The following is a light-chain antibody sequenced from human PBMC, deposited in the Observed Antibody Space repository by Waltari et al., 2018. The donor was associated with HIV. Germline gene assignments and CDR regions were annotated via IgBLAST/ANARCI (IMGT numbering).Light chain of an antibody. Sequence: ETVLTQSPATLSLSPGERVTLSCSASQSINYYLAWYQQKPGQPQRLLIYDASTRAPGIPARFSGSGSGTDFTLTISSLEPEDFAVYYCQHRNHWPPEYTFGQGTKLEIK. CDR3: QHRNHWPPEYT. J-gene: IGKJ2*01. CDR2: DAS. CDR1: QSINYY. V-gene: IGKV3-11*01.